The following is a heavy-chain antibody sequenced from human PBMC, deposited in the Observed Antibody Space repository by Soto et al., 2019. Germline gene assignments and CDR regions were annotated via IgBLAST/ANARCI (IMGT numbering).Heavy chain of an antibody. V-gene: IGHV3-21*01. CDR3: VRDQHDTSRSNGY. D-gene: IGHD2-8*01. Sequence: VGYLRLSCAASGFTFSSYSMNWVRQAPGKGLEWVSSISSSSSYIYYADSVKGRFTISRDNAKNSLYLQMNSLRAEDTAVYYCVRDQHDTSRSNGYRGQGILVAVS. J-gene: IGHJ4*02. CDR1: GFTFSSYS. CDR2: ISSSSSYI.